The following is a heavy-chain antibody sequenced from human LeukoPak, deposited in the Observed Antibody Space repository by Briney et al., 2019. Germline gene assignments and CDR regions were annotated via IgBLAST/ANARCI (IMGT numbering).Heavy chain of an antibody. J-gene: IGHJ3*02. CDR1: GGSISSSSYY. V-gene: IGHV4-39*01. Sequence: SETLSLTCTVSGGSISSSSYYWGWIRQPPGKGLEWIGSIYYSGSTYYNPSLKSRVTISVDTSKNQFSLKLSSATAADTAVYYCARPWDILTGSDALDIWGQGTMVTVSS. CDR2: IYYSGST. D-gene: IGHD3-9*01. CDR3: ARPWDILTGSDALDI.